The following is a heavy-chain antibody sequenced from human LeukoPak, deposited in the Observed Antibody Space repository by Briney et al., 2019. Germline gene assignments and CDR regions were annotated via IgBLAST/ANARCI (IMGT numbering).Heavy chain of an antibody. CDR2: IYSGGST. D-gene: IGHD3-9*01. V-gene: IGHV3-53*01. J-gene: IGHJ3*02. CDR1: GFTVSSNY. Sequence: PGGSLRLSCAASGFTVSSNYMSWDRQAPGKGLEWVSVIYSGGSTYYADSVKGRFTISRDNSKNTLYLQMNSLRAEDTAVYYCASRFYYDILTGYSQDAFDIWGQGTMATVSS. CDR3: ASRFYYDILTGYSQDAFDI.